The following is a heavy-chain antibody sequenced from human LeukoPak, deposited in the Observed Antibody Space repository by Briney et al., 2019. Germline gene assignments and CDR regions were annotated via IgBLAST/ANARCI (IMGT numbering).Heavy chain of an antibody. CDR2: INHSGST. Sequence: PSETLSLTCAVYGGSFSGYYWSWIRQPPGKGLEWIGEINHSGSTNYNPSLKSRVTISVDTSKNQFSLKLSSVTAADTAVYYCARALPYYDILTGWSTAKYYYGMDVWGQGTTVTVSS. V-gene: IGHV4-34*01. D-gene: IGHD3-9*01. CDR3: ARALPYYDILTGWSTAKYYYGMDV. J-gene: IGHJ6*02. CDR1: GGSFSGYY.